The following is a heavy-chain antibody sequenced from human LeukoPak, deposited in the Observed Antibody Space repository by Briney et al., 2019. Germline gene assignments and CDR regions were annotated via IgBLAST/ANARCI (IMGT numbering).Heavy chain of an antibody. Sequence: ASVKVSCKASGGTFSSYAISWVRQAPGQGLEWMGRIIPILGIANYAQKFQGRVTMTRDTFMSTAYMELSSLRFEDTAVYYCTRGRGGTIVRGYMDYWGQGTLVTVSS. V-gene: IGHV1-69*04. CDR3: TRGRGGTIVRGYMDY. CDR2: IIPILGIA. D-gene: IGHD3-10*01. J-gene: IGHJ4*02. CDR1: GGTFSSYA.